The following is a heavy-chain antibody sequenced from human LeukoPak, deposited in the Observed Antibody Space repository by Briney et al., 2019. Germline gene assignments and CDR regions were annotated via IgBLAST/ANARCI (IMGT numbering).Heavy chain of an antibody. D-gene: IGHD5-18*01. CDR2: ISGSGGST. V-gene: IGHV3-23*01. J-gene: IGHJ4*02. Sequence: GGSLRLSCAASGFTFSIYAMTWVRQAPGKGLEWVSAISGSGGSTYYADSVKGRFTISRDNSKNTLYLQMNSLRAEDTAVYYCAKELAAMVTGIFDYWGQGTLVTVSS. CDR1: GFTFSIYA. CDR3: AKELAAMVTGIFDY.